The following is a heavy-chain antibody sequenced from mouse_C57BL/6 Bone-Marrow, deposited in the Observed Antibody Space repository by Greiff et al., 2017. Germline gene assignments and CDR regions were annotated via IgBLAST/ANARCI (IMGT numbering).Heavy chain of an antibody. J-gene: IGHJ4*01. CDR1: GYSFTGYY. Sequence: DVKLQESGPELVKPGASVKISCKASGYSFTGYYMHWVKQSPGHILDWIGYIYPYHGVSSYNQNFKGKATLTVDKSSSTAYMELRSLTSEDSAGDDWARGLRAMDYGGQGTSVTVSS. CDR2: IYPYHGVS. D-gene: IGHD2-2*01. CDR3: ARGLRAMDY. V-gene: IGHV1-31*01.